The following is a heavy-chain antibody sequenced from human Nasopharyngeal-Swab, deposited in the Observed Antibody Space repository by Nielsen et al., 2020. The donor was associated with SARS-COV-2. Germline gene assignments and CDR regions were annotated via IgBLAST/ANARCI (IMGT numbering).Heavy chain of an antibody. V-gene: IGHV3-74*01. J-gene: IGHJ4*02. Sequence: GESLKISCAASGFTFSSYCMHWVRQAPGKGLVWVSRINSDGSSTSYADSVKGRFTISRDNAKNTLYLQMNSLRAEDTAVYYCAKGLPPSYYYDTSGYYLDYWGQGTMVTVSS. D-gene: IGHD3-22*01. CDR2: INSDGSST. CDR1: GFTFSSYC. CDR3: AKGLPPSYYYDTSGYYLDY.